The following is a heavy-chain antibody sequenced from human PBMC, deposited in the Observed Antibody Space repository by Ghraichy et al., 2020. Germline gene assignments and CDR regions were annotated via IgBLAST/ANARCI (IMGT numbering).Heavy chain of an antibody. CDR2: AYYNGMA. V-gene: IGHV4-39*01. CDR1: GDSISWSYHY. CDR3: SRLIDY. J-gene: IGHJ4*02. Sequence: SETLSLTCSVSGDSISWSYHYWGWIRQPPGRGLEWIAGAYYNGMAYYDSPLESRATISVDTSKNQFSLILSSVTAADTAVYYCSRLIDYWGPGILVTVSS.